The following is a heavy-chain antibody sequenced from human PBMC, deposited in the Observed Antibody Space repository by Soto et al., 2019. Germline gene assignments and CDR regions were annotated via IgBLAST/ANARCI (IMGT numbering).Heavy chain of an antibody. D-gene: IGHD3-22*01. CDR3: AHRRRYYDSSGYYYLDY. CDR2: IYWDDDK. J-gene: IGHJ4*02. CDR1: GFSLSTSGVG. Sequence: GSGPTLVNPTQTLTLTFTFSGFSLSTSGVGVGWIRQPPGKALEWLALIYWDDDKRYSPSLKSRLTITKDTSKNQVVLTMTNMDPVDTATYYCAHRRRYYDSSGYYYLDYWGQGTLVTVSS. V-gene: IGHV2-5*02.